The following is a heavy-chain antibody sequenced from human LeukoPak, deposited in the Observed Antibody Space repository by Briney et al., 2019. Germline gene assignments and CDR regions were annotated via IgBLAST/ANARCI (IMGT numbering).Heavy chain of an antibody. Sequence: SVKVSCKASGYTFTNFAINWVRQAPGQGLEWMGGIIPIFGTANYAQKFQGRVTITADESTSTAYMELSSLRSEDTAVYYCARKLGHCTSTSCYGVNWFDPWGQGTLVTVSS. J-gene: IGHJ5*02. CDR2: IIPIFGTA. CDR3: ARKLGHCTSTSCYGVNWFDP. D-gene: IGHD2-2*03. V-gene: IGHV1-69*13. CDR1: GYTFTNFA.